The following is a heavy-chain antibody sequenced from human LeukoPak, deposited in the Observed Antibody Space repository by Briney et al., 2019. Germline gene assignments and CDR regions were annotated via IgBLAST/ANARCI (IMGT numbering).Heavy chain of an antibody. CDR2: INHSGST. CDR1: GGSFSGYY. D-gene: IGHD3-10*01. J-gene: IGHJ3*02. CDR3: ARPLKPFGESSDDAFDI. V-gene: IGHV4-34*01. Sequence: SETLSLTCAVYGGSFSGYYWSWLRQPPGKGLEWLGEINHSGSTNYNPSLKSRVTISVDTSENQFSLKLSSVTAADTAVYYCARPLKPFGESSDDAFDIWGQGTMVTVSS.